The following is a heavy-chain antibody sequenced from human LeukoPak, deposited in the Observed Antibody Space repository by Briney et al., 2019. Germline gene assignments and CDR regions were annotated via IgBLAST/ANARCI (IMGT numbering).Heavy chain of an antibody. J-gene: IGHJ4*02. CDR3: ARYNGGFGELGFAY. CDR2: IIPIFGTA. V-gene: IGHV1-69*01. CDR1: GGTFSSYA. Sequence: SVKVSCKASGGTFSSYAISWVRQAPGQGLEWMGGIIPIFGTANYAQKFQGRVTITADESTNTAYMELSSLRSEDTAVYYCARYNGGFGELGFAYWGQGTLVTVSS. D-gene: IGHD3-10*01.